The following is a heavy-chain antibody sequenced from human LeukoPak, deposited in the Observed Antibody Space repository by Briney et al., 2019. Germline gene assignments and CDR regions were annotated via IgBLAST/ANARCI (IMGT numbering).Heavy chain of an antibody. CDR2: IYFSGST. J-gene: IGHJ4*02. D-gene: IGHD3-3*01. CDR3: ARSYDTNFYY. Sequence: SETLSLTCTVSGGSVSSGSYYWSWIRQPPGKGLEWIGYIYFSGSTSYNPSLKSRVTISVDRSKNQFSLKLSSVAAADTAVYYCARSYDTNFYYWGQGTLVTVSS. V-gene: IGHV4-61*01. CDR1: GGSVSSGSYY.